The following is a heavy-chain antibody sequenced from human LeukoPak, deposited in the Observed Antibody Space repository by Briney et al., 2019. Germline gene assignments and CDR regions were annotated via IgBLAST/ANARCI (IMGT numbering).Heavy chain of an antibody. D-gene: IGHD3-9*01. CDR2: IYYSGST. Sequence: SETLSLTCTVSGGSISSYYWSWTRQPPGKGLEWIGYIYYSGSTNYNPSLKSRVTISVDTSKNQFSLKLSSVTAADTAVYYCARKTVDYDILTGYYYRGYFDYWGQGTLVTVSS. J-gene: IGHJ4*02. CDR3: ARKTVDYDILTGYYYRGYFDY. CDR1: GGSISSYY. V-gene: IGHV4-59*01.